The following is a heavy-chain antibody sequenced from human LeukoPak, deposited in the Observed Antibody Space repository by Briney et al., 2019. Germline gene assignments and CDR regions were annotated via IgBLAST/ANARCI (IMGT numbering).Heavy chain of an antibody. CDR3: ARFTGVGIGY. J-gene: IGHJ4*02. Sequence: GASVKVSCKASGYTLTSHYMHWVRQAAGQGLEWMGRINPSGGSASYAQKFQGRVTMARNTSTSTVFMELSSLTFDDTAVYYCARFTGVGIGYWGQGTRVTVSS. CDR1: GYTLTSHY. CDR2: INPSGGSA. D-gene: IGHD2-8*02. V-gene: IGHV1-46*01.